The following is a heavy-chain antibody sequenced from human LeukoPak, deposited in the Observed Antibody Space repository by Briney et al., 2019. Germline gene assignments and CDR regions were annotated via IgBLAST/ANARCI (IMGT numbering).Heavy chain of an antibody. J-gene: IGHJ4*02. Sequence: SDTLSLTCTVSGGSINSGSYYWGFIRQPPGKGLERIGSLFYTGSTYYNPSLESRVTISADTSKNQFSLKLNSVTAADTAVYYCARRGRTGSTFDYWGQGTLVTVSS. D-gene: IGHD1-1*01. V-gene: IGHV4-39*01. CDR2: LFYTGST. CDR1: GGSINSGSYY. CDR3: ARRGRTGSTFDY.